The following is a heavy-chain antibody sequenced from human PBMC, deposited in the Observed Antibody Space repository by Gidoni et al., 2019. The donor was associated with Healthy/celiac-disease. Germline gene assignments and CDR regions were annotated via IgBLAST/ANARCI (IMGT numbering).Heavy chain of an antibody. V-gene: IGHV1-18*01. J-gene: IGHJ4*02. CDR2: ISAYHGNT. Sequence: QVQLVLSGAEVKKPGAPVMDACRASGYTFTSYGISWVRQAPGQGLEWMGWISAYHGNTSYAQKLQGRVTMTTDTSTSTAYMELRSLRSDDTAVYYCAREQGSRGHRIDYWGQGTLVTLSS. CDR1: GYTFTSYG. D-gene: IGHD5-18*01. CDR3: AREQGSRGHRIDY.